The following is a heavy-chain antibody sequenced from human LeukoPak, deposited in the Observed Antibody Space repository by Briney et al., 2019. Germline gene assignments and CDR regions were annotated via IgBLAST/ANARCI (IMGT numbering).Heavy chain of an antibody. J-gene: IGHJ1*01. CDR2: INHSGST. Sequence: SETLSLTCAVYGGSFSGYYWSWIRQPPGKGLEWIGEINHSGSTNYNPSLKSRVTISVDTSKNQFSLKLSSVTAADTAVYYWWRRAGNRYFQHWGQGTLVTVS. CDR1: GGSFSGYY. V-gene: IGHV4-34*01. D-gene: IGHD1-14*01. CDR3: WRRAGNRYFQH.